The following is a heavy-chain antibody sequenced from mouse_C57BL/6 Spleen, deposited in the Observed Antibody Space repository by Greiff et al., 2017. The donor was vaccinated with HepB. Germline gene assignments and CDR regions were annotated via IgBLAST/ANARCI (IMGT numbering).Heavy chain of an antibody. CDR3: ARDFDCDEGGYFDY. D-gene: IGHD2-4*01. Sequence: DVMLVESGGGLVKPGGSLKLSCAASGFTFSSYAMSWVRQTPEKRLEWVATISDGGSYTYYPDNVKGRFTISRDNAKNNLYLQMSHLKSEDTAMYYCARDFDCDEGGYFDYWGQGTTLTVSS. CDR1: GFTFSSYA. J-gene: IGHJ2*01. CDR2: ISDGGSYT. V-gene: IGHV5-4*01.